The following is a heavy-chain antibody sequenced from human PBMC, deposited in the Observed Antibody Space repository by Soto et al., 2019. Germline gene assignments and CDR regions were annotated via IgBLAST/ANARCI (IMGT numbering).Heavy chain of an antibody. V-gene: IGHV4-59*01. CDR2: IYYSGST. CDR1: GGYISSYY. Sequence: QVQLQESGPGLVKPSETLSLTCTVSGGYISSYYWRWIRQPPGKGLEWIGYIYYSGSTNYNPSLKSRVTISVDTSKNQFSLKLSSVTAADTAVYYCARVWGGAFDIWGQGTMVTVSS. D-gene: IGHD3-10*01. CDR3: ARVWGGAFDI. J-gene: IGHJ3*02.